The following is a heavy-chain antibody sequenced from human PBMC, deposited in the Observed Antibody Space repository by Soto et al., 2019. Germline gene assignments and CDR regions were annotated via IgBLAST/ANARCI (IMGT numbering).Heavy chain of an antibody. J-gene: IGHJ4*02. CDR3: VKDRSRSDWYGYFDY. D-gene: IGHD6-19*01. CDR1: GXTFSTYA. Sequence: LRLSCAASGXTFSTYAMSWVRQAPGKGLEWVSAISDSGYNTYYADSVKGRFTFSRDNSKNTLSLQMNSLRAEDTAMYYCVKDRSRSDWYGYFDYWGQGTLVTVSS. V-gene: IGHV3-23*01. CDR2: ISDSGYNT.